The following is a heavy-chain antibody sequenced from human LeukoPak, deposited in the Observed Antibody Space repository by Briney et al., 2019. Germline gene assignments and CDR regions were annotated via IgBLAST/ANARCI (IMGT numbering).Heavy chain of an antibody. V-gene: IGHV1-8*03. J-gene: IGHJ5*02. Sequence: ASVKVSCKASGYTFTSYDINWVRQATGQGLEWMGWMNPNSGNTGYAQKFQGRVTITRNTSISTAYMELSSLRSEDTAVYYCARAQVPAAYLRTNGFDPWGQGTLVTVSS. CDR1: GYTFTSYD. CDR2: MNPNSGNT. D-gene: IGHD2-2*01. CDR3: ARAQVPAAYLRTNGFDP.